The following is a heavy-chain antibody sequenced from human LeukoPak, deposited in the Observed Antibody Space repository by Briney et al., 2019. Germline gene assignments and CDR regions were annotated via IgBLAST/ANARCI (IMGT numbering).Heavy chain of an antibody. J-gene: IGHJ6*03. Sequence: GGSLRLSCAASGFTFSTYSMTWVRQAPGKGLEWVSSISSSTSYIYYADSVKGRFTISRDNAKNALYLQMKNLRAEDTALYYCARLSAYYYGSYFYYYMDVWGKGTTVTVSS. D-gene: IGHD3-10*01. V-gene: IGHV3-21*01. CDR2: ISSSTSYI. CDR1: GFTFSTYS. CDR3: ARLSAYYYGSYFYYYMDV.